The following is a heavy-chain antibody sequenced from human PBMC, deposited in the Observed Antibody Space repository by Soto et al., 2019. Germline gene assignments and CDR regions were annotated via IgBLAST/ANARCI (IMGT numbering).Heavy chain of an antibody. CDR3: ATVTLKDSCTNGVCSSRDS. D-gene: IGHD2-8*01. V-gene: IGHV1-24*01. Sequence: ASVKVSCKVSGYALTEVSMHWVRQAPGKGLEWMGGFDPEDGERIYAQKFQGRVTMTEDTSTDTAYMELSSLRSEDTAVYYCATVTLKDSCTNGVCSSRDSWGQGTLVTVSS. CDR2: FDPEDGER. J-gene: IGHJ4*02. CDR1: GYALTEVS.